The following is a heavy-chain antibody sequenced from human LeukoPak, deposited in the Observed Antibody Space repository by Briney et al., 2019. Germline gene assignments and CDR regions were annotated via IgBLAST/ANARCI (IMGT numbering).Heavy chain of an antibody. D-gene: IGHD3-10*01. J-gene: IGHJ3*02. CDR1: GGSISDRSFY. CDR3: ARAQRMVRVPAFDI. Sequence: PSETLSLTCTVSGGSISDRSFYWGWIRQPPGKGLDWIGTISYTGSTYYNPSLRSRVTISVGTSKNQFSLKLSSVTAADTAVYYCARAQRMVRVPAFDIWGQGTMVTVSS. V-gene: IGHV4-39*01. CDR2: ISYTGST.